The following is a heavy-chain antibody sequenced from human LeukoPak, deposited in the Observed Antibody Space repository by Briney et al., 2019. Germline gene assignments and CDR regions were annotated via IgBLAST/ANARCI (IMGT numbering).Heavy chain of an antibody. V-gene: IGHV1-46*01. Sequence: ASVKVSCKASGYTFTSYYMHWVRQAPGQGLERMGIINPSGGSTSYAQKFQGRVTMTRDTSTSTVYMELSSLRSEDTAVYYCARVQGYTAMVYYFDYWGQGTLVTVSS. D-gene: IGHD5-18*01. J-gene: IGHJ4*02. CDR2: INPSGGST. CDR3: ARVQGYTAMVYYFDY. CDR1: GYTFTSYY.